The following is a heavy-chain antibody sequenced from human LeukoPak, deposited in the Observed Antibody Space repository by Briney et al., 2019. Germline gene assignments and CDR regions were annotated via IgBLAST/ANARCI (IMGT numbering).Heavy chain of an antibody. CDR1: GFTFSSYA. Sequence: TGGSLRLSCAASGFTFSSYAMSWVRQAPGKGLEWVSYISSSSSTIYYADSVKGRFTISRDNAKNSLYLQMNSLRDEDTAVYYCARVDYDFWSGYRASWFDPWGQGTLVTVSS. CDR3: ARVDYDFWSGYRASWFDP. J-gene: IGHJ5*02. D-gene: IGHD3-3*01. V-gene: IGHV3-48*02. CDR2: ISSSSSTI.